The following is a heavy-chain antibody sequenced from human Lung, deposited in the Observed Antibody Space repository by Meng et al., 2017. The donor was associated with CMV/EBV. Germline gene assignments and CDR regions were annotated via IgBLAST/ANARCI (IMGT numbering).Heavy chain of an antibody. Sequence: SVKVFXKASGGTFSSYAISWVRQAPGQGLEWMGGIIPIFGTANYAQKFQGRVTITTDESTSTAYMELSSLRSEDTAVYYCARGALLEWLWGWGYYYYGMDVWGQGTTVTVSS. J-gene: IGHJ6*02. V-gene: IGHV1-69*05. CDR2: IIPIFGTA. CDR3: ARGALLEWLWGWGYYYYGMDV. D-gene: IGHD3-3*01. CDR1: GGTFSSYA.